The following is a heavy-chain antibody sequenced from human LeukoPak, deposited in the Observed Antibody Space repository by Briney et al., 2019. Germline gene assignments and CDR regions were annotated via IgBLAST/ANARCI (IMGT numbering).Heavy chain of an antibody. Sequence: GGSLRLSCAASGFTFSDYYMSWIRQAPGKGLEWVSYISSSGSTIYYADSVKGRFTTSRDNAKNSPYLQMNSLRAEDTAVYYCARDQGIYYDFLRAEYFQHWGQGTLVTVSS. D-gene: IGHD3-22*01. CDR3: ARDQGIYYDFLRAEYFQH. J-gene: IGHJ1*01. V-gene: IGHV3-11*01. CDR1: GFTFSDYY. CDR2: ISSSGSTI.